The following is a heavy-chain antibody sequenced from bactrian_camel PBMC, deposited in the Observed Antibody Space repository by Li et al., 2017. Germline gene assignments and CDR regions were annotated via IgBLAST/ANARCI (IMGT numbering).Heavy chain of an antibody. CDR2: IGAAGGT. Sequence: VQLVESGGDSVQPGGSQRLSCAASGYTTCVGWFRQAPGKEREGVAAIGAAGGTWYADSVKGRFTISKDNAKNTQYLQMNSLKPEDTAMYFCAAGPARLGQILRCDYKYWGQGTQVTVS. CDR3: AAGPARLGQILRCDYKY. V-gene: IGHV3S31*01. CDR1: GYTTC. J-gene: IGHJ4*01.